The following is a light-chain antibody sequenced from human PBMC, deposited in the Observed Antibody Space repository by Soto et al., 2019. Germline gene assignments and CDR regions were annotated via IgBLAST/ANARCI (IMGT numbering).Light chain of an antibody. Sequence: QSALTQPASVSGSPGQSITISCTGTSSDIGGYNYVSWYQQHPGKAPKLMIYEVSYRPSGISIRFSGSKSGNTASLTISGLQAEDEADYYCAAWDGSLSGHVFGTGTKLTVL. CDR1: SSDIGGYNY. J-gene: IGLJ1*01. CDR2: EVS. CDR3: AAWDGSLSGHV. V-gene: IGLV2-14*01.